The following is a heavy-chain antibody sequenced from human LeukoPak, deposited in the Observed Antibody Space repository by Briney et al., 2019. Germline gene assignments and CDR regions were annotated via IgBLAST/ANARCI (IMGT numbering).Heavy chain of an antibody. CDR2: IHYSGRT. CDR1: GGSMTTYY. CDR3: ARDNPTMITPSEY. V-gene: IGHV4-59*01. Sequence: PSETLSLTCTLSGGSMTTYYWSWIREAPGKGLEWIGNIHYSGRTNYNPSLKSRVTISVDTSKNQFSLKLRSVTAADTAVYYCARDNPTMITPSEYWGQGTLVTVSP. D-gene: IGHD3-16*01. J-gene: IGHJ4*02.